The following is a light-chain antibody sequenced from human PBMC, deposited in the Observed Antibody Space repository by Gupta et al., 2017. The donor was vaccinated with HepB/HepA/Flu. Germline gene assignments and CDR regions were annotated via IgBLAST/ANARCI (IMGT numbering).Light chain of an antibody. Sequence: EIVMTQSPATLSVSPGERATLSCRASQSVSSNLAWYQQKPGQAPRLLIYGASTRATGIPARFSGSGSGTEFTLTISSRQSEDFAVYYCQQENNWPITFGGGTKVDIK. CDR3: QQENNWPIT. J-gene: IGKJ4*01. V-gene: IGKV3-15*01. CDR1: QSVSSN. CDR2: GAS.